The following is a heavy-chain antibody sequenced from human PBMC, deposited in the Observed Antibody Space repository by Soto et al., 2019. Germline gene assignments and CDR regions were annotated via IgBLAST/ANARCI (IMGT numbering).Heavy chain of an antibody. D-gene: IGHD6-13*01. J-gene: IGHJ6*02. Sequence: PGGSLRLSCAASGFTFSSYWMSWVRQAPGKGLEWVANIKQDGSEKYYVDSVKGRFTISRDNAKNSLYLQMNSLRAEDTAVYYCARDSGEEGQQLVQYYYYGMDVWGQGTTVTVSS. CDR3: ARDSGEEGQQLVQYYYYGMDV. V-gene: IGHV3-7*05. CDR2: IKQDGSEK. CDR1: GFTFSSYW.